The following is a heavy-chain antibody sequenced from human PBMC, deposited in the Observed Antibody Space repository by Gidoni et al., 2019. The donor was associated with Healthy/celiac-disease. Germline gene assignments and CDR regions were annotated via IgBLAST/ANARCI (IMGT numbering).Heavy chain of an antibody. CDR2: IWYDGSNK. V-gene: IGHV3-33*01. CDR1: GFTFSSYG. J-gene: IGHJ3*02. D-gene: IGHD1-26*01. CDR3: ARGYSGSRDAFDI. Sequence: QVQLVESGGGVVQPGRSLRLSCAASGFTFSSYGMHWVRQAPGEGLEWVAVIWYDGSNKYYADSVKGRFTISRDNSKNTLYLQMNSLRAEDTAVYYCARGYSGSRDAFDIWGQGTMVTVSS.